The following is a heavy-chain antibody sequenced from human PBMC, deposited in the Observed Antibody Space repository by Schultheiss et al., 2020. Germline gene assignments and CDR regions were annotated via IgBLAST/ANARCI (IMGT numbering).Heavy chain of an antibody. D-gene: IGHD5-24*01. CDR1: GGSISSGGYY. CDR3: AREAATLDGSFDY. V-gene: IGHV4-31*03. CDR2: INHSGST. J-gene: IGHJ4*02. Sequence: SATLSLTCTVSGGSISSGGYYWSWIRQHPGKGLEWIGEINHSGSTNYTPSLKSRVTISVDTSKNQFSLKLSSVTAADTAVYYCAREAATLDGSFDYWGQGTLVTVAS.